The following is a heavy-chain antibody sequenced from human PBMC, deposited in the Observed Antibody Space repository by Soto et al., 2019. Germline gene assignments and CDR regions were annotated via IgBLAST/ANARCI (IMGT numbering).Heavy chain of an antibody. Sequence: SLRPACAAAGITVFGYAMHCVSQAQSKGLEWVAVISYDGSNKYYADSVKGRFTITRYNSKNPLYLQMNSLRAEDTAVYYCASLLYYYDSSGPKAPFADWGQGTLVTVSS. CDR2: ISYDGSNK. CDR3: ASLLYYYDSSGPKAPFAD. CDR1: GITVFGYA. J-gene: IGHJ4*02. V-gene: IGHV3-30-3*01. D-gene: IGHD3-22*01.